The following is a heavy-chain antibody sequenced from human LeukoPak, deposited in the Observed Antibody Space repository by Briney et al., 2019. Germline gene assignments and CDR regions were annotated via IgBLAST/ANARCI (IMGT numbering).Heavy chain of an antibody. D-gene: IGHD3-22*01. CDR2: IYTSGST. J-gene: IGHJ4*02. Sequence: PSETLSLTCTVSGGSISSYYWSWIRQPAGKGLEWIGRIYTSGSTNYNPSLKSRVTISVDKSKNQFSLKLSSVTAADTAVYYCAREDSSGYHMPLDCWGQGTLVTVSS. CDR1: GGSISSYY. V-gene: IGHV4-4*07. CDR3: AREDSSGYHMPLDC.